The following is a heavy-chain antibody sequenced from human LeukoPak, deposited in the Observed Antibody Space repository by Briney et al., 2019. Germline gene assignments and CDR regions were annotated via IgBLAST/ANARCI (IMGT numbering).Heavy chain of an antibody. J-gene: IGHJ4*02. Sequence: GGSLRLSCAASGFTFSSYAMSWVRQAPGRGLEWVSALTGSGDSTYYADSVKGRFTISRDNSKNTLFLQMNSLRAEDTALYYCARDPNGSEFDYWGQGTLVTVSS. CDR1: GFTFSSYA. D-gene: IGHD3-10*01. CDR3: ARDPNGSEFDY. CDR2: LTGSGDST. V-gene: IGHV3-23*01.